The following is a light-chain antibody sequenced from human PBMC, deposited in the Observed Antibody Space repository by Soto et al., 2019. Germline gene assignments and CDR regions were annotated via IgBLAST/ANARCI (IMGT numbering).Light chain of an antibody. Sequence: QSVLTQPRSVSGSPGQSVTISCTGTSSDVGGYNYVSWYQQHPGKAPKLIIFRVSERPSGVPDRFSGSKSGNTASLTISGLQAEDEADYYCCSYAGSDTDVFGGGTKLTVL. CDR1: SSDVGGYNY. J-gene: IGLJ2*01. CDR2: RVS. V-gene: IGLV2-11*01. CDR3: CSYAGSDTDV.